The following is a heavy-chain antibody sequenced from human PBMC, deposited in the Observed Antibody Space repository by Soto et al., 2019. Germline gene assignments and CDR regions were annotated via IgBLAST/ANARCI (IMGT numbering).Heavy chain of an antibody. CDR2: ISASGGST. CDR1: GFTFSSYA. CDR3: AKGIAVAGTRPLDY. Sequence: GSLRLSCAASGFTFSSYAMSWVRQAPGKGLEWVSAISASGGSTYYADSVKGRFTISRDNSKNTLYLQMNSLRAEDTAIYYCAKGIAVAGTRPLDYWGQGTLVTSPQ. V-gene: IGHV3-23*01. J-gene: IGHJ4*02. D-gene: IGHD6-19*01.